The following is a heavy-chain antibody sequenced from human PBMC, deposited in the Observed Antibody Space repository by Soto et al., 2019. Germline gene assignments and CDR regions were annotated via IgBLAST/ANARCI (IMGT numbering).Heavy chain of an antibody. CDR1: GGSISSYY. V-gene: IGHV4-59*01. J-gene: IGHJ5*02. D-gene: IGHD3-22*01. CDR3: ASGGSGYVIDP. Sequence: NPSETLSLTCTVSGGSISSYYWSWIRQPPGKGLEWIGYIYYSGSTNYNPSLKSRVTISVDTSKNQFSLKLSSVTAADTAVYYCASGGSGYVIDPWGQGTLVTVSS. CDR2: IYYSGST.